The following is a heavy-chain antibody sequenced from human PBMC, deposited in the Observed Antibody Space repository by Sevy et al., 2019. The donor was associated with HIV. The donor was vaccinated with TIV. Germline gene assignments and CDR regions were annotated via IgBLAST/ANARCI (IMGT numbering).Heavy chain of an antibody. CDR1: GFTFSSYS. D-gene: IGHD1-1*01. J-gene: IGHJ1*01. Sequence: WGCLRLSCATSGFTFSSYSMHWVRQAPGKGLEWVATISYDGINKHYADSVKGRFTISRDNFKNSLSLQINSLRAEDTAVYFCALERLSSDVAEYFQNWGQGTLVTVSS. V-gene: IGHV3-30*01. CDR2: ISYDGINK. CDR3: ALERLSSDVAEYFQN.